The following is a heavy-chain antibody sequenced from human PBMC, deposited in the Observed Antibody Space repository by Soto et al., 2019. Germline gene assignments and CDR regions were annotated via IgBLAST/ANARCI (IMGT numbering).Heavy chain of an antibody. CDR1: GFTFSSYA. V-gene: IGHV3-23*01. Sequence: GGSLRLSCAASGFTFSSYAMSWVRQAPGKGLEWVSAISGSGGSTYYADSVKGRFTISRDNSKNTLYLQMNSLRAEDTAVYYCAKGDYYDSSGYIGMDVWGQGTTVTVSS. J-gene: IGHJ6*02. D-gene: IGHD3-22*01. CDR2: ISGSGGST. CDR3: AKGDYYDSSGYIGMDV.